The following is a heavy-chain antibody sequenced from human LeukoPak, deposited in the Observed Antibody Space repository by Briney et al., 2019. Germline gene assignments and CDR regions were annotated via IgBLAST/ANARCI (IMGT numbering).Heavy chain of an antibody. V-gene: IGHV3-30-3*01. CDR1: GFTFSSYA. CDR2: ISYDGSNK. J-gene: IGHJ6*02. D-gene: IGHD3-10*01. CDR3: ARDLGTSRYYYYGMDV. Sequence: PGGSLRLSCAASGFTFSSYAMHWVRQAPGKGLEWVAVISYDGSNKYYADSVKGRFTISRDNSKNTLYLQMNSLRAEDTAVYYCARDLGTSRYYYYGMDVWGQGTTVTVSS.